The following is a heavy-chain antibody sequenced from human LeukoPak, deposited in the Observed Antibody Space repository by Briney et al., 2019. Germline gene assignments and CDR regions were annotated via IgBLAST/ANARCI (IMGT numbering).Heavy chain of an antibody. CDR1: GGTFSSYA. Sequence: SVKVSCKASGGTFSSYAISWVRQAPGQGLEWMGGIIPIFGTANYAQKFQGRVTITTDESTSTAYMELSNLRSEDTAVYYCARSGRFLESYYFDYWGQGTLVTVSS. CDR2: IIPIFGTA. J-gene: IGHJ4*02. D-gene: IGHD3-3*01. CDR3: ARSGRFLESYYFDY. V-gene: IGHV1-69*05.